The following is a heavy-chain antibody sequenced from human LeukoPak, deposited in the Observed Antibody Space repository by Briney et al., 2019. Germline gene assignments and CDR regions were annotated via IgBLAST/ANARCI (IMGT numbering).Heavy chain of an antibody. CDR1: GYSFTTFG. CDR2: ISAYSTYTGNT. D-gene: IGHD6-19*01. J-gene: IGHJ4*02. Sequence: GASVKVSCKASGYSFTTFGISWVRQAPGQGLEWMGWISAYSTYTGNTNYARKFQGRVLMTTDTSTNIAYMELRSLRSDDTAVYYCTRDLGDMAAGVFYDYWGQGTLSPSPQ. CDR3: TRDLGDMAAGVFYDY. V-gene: IGHV1-18*01.